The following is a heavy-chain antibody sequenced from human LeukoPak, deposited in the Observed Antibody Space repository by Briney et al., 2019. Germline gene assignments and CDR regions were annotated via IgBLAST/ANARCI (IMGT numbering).Heavy chain of an antibody. CDR2: IWYDGSNK. J-gene: IGHJ6*04. Sequence: GGSLRLSRAASGFTFSSYGMHWVRQAPGKGLEWVAVIWYDGSNKYYADSVKGRFTISRDNSKNTLYLQMNSLRAEDTAVYYCARKDVDTAMVPKAGYYYYGMDVWGKGTTVTVSS. CDR1: GFTFSSYG. D-gene: IGHD5-18*01. CDR3: ARKDVDTAMVPKAGYYYYGMDV. V-gene: IGHV3-33*01.